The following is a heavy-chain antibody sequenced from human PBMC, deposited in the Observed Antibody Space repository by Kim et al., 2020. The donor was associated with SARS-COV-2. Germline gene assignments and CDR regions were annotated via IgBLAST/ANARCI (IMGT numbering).Heavy chain of an antibody. V-gene: IGHV4-30-2*01. CDR1: GGSISSGGYS. D-gene: IGHD2-15*01. CDR3: ARGYCSGGSCYSSNWF. J-gene: IGHJ5*01. CDR2: IYHSGST. Sequence: SETLSLTCAVSGGSISSGGYSWSWIRQPPGKGLEWIGYIYHSGSTYYNPSLKSRVTISVDRSKNQFSLKLSSVTAADTAVYYCARGYCSGGSCYSSNWF.